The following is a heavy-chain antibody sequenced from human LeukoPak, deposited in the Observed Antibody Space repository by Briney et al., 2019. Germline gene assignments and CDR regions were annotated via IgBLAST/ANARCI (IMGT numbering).Heavy chain of an antibody. CDR2: FDPEDGET. CDR1: GYTLTELS. Sequence: GASVKVSCKVSGYTLTELSMHWVRQAPGKGLEWMGGFDPEDGETIYAQKFQGRVTMTEDTSTDTAYMELSSLRSEDTAVYYCATDLPDTAMGADLYYFDYWGQGTLVTVSS. V-gene: IGHV1-24*01. D-gene: IGHD5-18*01. CDR3: ATDLPDTAMGADLYYFDY. J-gene: IGHJ4*02.